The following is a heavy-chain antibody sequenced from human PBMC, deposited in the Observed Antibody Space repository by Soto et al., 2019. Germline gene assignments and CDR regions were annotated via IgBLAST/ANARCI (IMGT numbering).Heavy chain of an antibody. D-gene: IGHD3-10*01. J-gene: IGHJ4*02. CDR2: ISYDGSNK. Sequence: GGSLRLSCAASGFTFSSYGMHWVRQAPGKGLEWVAVISYDGSNKYYADSVKGRFTISIDNSKNTLYLQMNSLRAEDTAVYYCAKDRNYYGSGSYYTGFDYWGQGTLVTVSS. CDR1: GFTFSSYG. CDR3: AKDRNYYGSGSYYTGFDY. V-gene: IGHV3-30*18.